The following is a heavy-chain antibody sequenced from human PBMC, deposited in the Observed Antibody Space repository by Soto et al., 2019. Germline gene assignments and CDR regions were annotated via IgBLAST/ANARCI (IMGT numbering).Heavy chain of an antibody. V-gene: IGHV1-2*02. Sequence: ASVKVSCKXSGYTFTGYYMHWVRQAPGQGLEWMGWINPNSGGTNYAQKFQGRVTMTRDTSISTAYMELSRLRSDDTAVYYCARNRGYCSGGSCYNGINWFDPWGQGTLVTVSS. J-gene: IGHJ5*02. D-gene: IGHD2-15*01. CDR2: INPNSGGT. CDR1: GYTFTGYY. CDR3: ARNRGYCSGGSCYNGINWFDP.